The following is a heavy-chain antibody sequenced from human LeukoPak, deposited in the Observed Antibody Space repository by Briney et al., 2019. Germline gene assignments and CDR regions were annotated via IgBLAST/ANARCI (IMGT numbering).Heavy chain of an antibody. CDR2: IYYSGST. V-gene: IGHV4-31*03. Sequence: SETLSLTCTVSGGSTSSGGYYWSWIRQHPGKGLEWIGYIYYSGSTYYNPSLKSRVTISVDTSKNQSSLKLSSVTAADTAVYYCARDYSSYCSSTSCHLSYGMDVWGQGTTVTVSS. CDR1: GGSTSSGGYY. CDR3: ARDYSSYCSSTSCHLSYGMDV. D-gene: IGHD2-2*01. J-gene: IGHJ6*02.